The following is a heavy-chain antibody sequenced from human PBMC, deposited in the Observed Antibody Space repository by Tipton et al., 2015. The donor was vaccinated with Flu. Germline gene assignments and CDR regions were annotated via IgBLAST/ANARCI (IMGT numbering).Heavy chain of an antibody. Sequence: SLRLPCAASGFTFSTYWMHWVRQAPGKGLEWVANIKQDGSEKYYVDSVKGRFTISRDNAKNSLYLQMNSLRAEDTAVYYCGRALGGAAALWGQGTMVTVSS. D-gene: IGHD6-13*01. J-gene: IGHJ3*01. V-gene: IGHV3-7*03. CDR2: IKQDGSEK. CDR3: GRALGGAAAL. CDR1: GFTFSTYW.